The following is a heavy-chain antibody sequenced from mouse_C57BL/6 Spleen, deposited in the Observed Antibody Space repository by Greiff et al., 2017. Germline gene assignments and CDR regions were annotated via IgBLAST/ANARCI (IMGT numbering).Heavy chain of an antibody. D-gene: IGHD2-4*01. J-gene: IGHJ2*01. CDR1: GYAFSSSW. Sequence: QVQLQQSGPELVKPGASVKISCKASGYAFSSSWMNWVKQRPGKGLEWIGRIYPGDGDTNYNGKFKGKATLTAYKSSSTAYMQLSSLTSEDSAVYFCARGDYDSDYWGQGTTLTVSS. CDR2: IYPGDGDT. CDR3: ARGDYDSDY. V-gene: IGHV1-82*01.